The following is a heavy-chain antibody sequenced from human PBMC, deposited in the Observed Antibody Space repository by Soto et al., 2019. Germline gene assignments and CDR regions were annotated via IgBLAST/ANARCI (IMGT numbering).Heavy chain of an antibody. CDR3: ARLSYSLEWLRFRPPAGVAWFDP. CDR1: GGSISSSSYY. Sequence: SETLSLTCTVSGGSISSSSYYWGWIRQPPGKGLEWIGSIYYSGSTYYNPSLKSRVTISVDTSKNQFSLKLSSVTAADTAVYYCARLSYSLEWLRFRPPAGVAWFDPWGQGTLVTVSS. V-gene: IGHV4-39*01. D-gene: IGHD5-12*01. J-gene: IGHJ5*02. CDR2: IYYSGST.